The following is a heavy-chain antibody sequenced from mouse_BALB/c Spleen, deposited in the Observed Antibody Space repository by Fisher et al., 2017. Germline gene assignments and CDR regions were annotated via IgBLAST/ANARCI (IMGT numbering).Heavy chain of an antibody. CDR3: TRAYYGAMDY. V-gene: IGHV1-50*01. D-gene: IGHD2-10*01. J-gene: IGHJ4*01. Sequence: LKFKGKATLTVDTSSSTAYMQLSSLTSEDSAVYYCTRAYYGAMDYWGQGTSVTVSS.